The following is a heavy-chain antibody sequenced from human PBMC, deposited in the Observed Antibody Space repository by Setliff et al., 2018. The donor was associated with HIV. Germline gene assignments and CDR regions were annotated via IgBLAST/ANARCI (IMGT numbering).Heavy chain of an antibody. CDR3: ASRVYYYDSSGYLREEGFDP. Sequence: SETLSLTCAVSGYSISSRYYWSWIRQPPGKGLEWIGSIYYSGSTYYNPSLKSRVTISVDTSKNQFSLKLSSVTAADAAVYYCASRVYYYDSSGYLREEGFDPWGQGTLVTVS. J-gene: IGHJ5*02. CDR1: GYSISSRYY. CDR2: IYYSGST. V-gene: IGHV4-38-2*01. D-gene: IGHD3-22*01.